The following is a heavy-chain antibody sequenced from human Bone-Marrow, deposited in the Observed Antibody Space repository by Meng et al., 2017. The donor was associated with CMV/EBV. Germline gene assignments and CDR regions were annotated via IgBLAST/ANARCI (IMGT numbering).Heavy chain of an antibody. D-gene: IGHD3-16*01. CDR2: IRYDGSNK. J-gene: IGHJ4*02. V-gene: IGHV3-30*02. CDR3: AKAGGLY. Sequence: QVQVGGSGGGVVQPGGSLVLSGAASGVTFSSYGMHWGRQAPGKGLEWEAFIRYDGSNKYYADSVKGRFTISRDNSKNTLYLQMNSLRAEDTAVYYCAKAGGLYWGQGTLVTVSS. CDR1: GVTFSSYG.